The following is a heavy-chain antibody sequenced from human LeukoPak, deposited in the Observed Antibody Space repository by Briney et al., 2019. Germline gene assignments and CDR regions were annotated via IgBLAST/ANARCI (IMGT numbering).Heavy chain of an antibody. CDR3: ARADYEYNWLDP. Sequence: SETLSLTCTVSGGSISSYYWSWIRQPPGKGLEWIGYIYYSGSTNYNPSLKSRVTISVDTSKNQFSLKLSSVTAADTAVYYCARADYEYNWLDPWGQGTLVTVSS. CDR1: GGSISSYY. V-gene: IGHV4-59*01. CDR2: IYYSGST. J-gene: IGHJ5*02. D-gene: IGHD4-17*01.